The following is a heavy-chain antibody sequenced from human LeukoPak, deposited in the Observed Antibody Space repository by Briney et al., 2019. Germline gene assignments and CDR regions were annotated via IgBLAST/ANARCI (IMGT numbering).Heavy chain of an antibody. J-gene: IGHJ4*02. D-gene: IGHD3-22*01. CDR2: ISGNGDNT. CDR3: AKTNGYYDY. V-gene: IGHV3-23*01. Sequence: GGSLRLSCAGSGFIFNNYAMSWVRQAPGKGPEWVSGISGNGDNTYYADSVKGRSSISRDNSKNTLYLQMDSLRAEDTAVYHCAKTNGYYDYWGRGTLVAVSS. CDR1: GFIFNNYA.